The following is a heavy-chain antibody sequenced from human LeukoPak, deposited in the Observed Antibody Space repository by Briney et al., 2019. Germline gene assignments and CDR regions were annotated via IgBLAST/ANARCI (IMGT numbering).Heavy chain of an antibody. CDR2: ISAYNGNT. V-gene: IGHV1-18*01. D-gene: IGHD2-21*02. CDR1: GYTFTSYG. J-gene: IGHJ3*02. Sequence: ASVKVSCKASGYTFTSYGISWVRQAPGQGLEWMGWISAYNGNTNYAQKLQGRVTMTTDTSTSTAYMELRSLRSDDTAVYYCARDSSTAYCGGDCFAGDAFDIWGQGTMVTVSS. CDR3: ARDSSTAYCGGDCFAGDAFDI.